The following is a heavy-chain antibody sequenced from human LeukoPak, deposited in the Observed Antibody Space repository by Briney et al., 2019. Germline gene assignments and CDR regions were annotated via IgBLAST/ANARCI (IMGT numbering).Heavy chain of an antibody. D-gene: IGHD6-13*01. CDR3: ARAGYRSSSIDY. J-gene: IGHJ4*02. CDR2: INPNSGGT. Sequence: ASVRVSCKASGYTFTGYYMHWLRQAPGQGLEWMGWINPNSGGTNYAQKFQGRVTMTRDTSISTAYMELSRLRSDDTAVYYCARAGYRSSSIDYWGQGTLVTVSS. CDR1: GYTFTGYY. V-gene: IGHV1-2*02.